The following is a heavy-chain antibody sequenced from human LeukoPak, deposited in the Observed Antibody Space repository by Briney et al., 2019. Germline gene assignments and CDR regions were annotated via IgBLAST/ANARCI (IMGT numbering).Heavy chain of an antibody. CDR2: ISAYNGNT. D-gene: IGHD3-3*01. CDR3: ARVKSAKASYYDFWSGYSDYYYYGMDV. V-gene: IGHV1-18*01. Sequence: ASVKVSCKASGYTFTSYGISWVRQAPGQGLEWMGWISAYNGNTNYAQKLQGRVIMTTDTSTSTAYMELRSLRSDDTAVYYCARVKSAKASYYDFWSGYSDYYYYGMDVWGQGTTVTVSS. J-gene: IGHJ6*02. CDR1: GYTFTSYG.